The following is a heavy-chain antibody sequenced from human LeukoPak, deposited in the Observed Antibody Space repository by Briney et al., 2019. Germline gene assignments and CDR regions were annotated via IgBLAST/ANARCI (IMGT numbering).Heavy chain of an antibody. J-gene: IGHJ4*02. Sequence: PGGSLRLSCAASGFTFSTYAMSWVRQAPGKGLEWVSGISGSTYYADSVKRRFTISRDNSKNTMYLQMNSLRAEDTAVYYCAKDFSTVTLGYFDSWGQGTLVTVSS. V-gene: IGHV3-23*01. CDR1: GFTFSTYA. CDR2: ISGST. CDR3: AKDFSTVTLGYFDS. D-gene: IGHD4-17*01.